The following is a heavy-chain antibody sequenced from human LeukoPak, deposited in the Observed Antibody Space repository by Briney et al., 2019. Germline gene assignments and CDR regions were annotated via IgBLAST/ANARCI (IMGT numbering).Heavy chain of an antibody. CDR3: AREPLSYYDSFWSSY. V-gene: IGHV4-39*07. CDR1: GGSISSSSYY. J-gene: IGHJ4*02. D-gene: IGHD3-22*01. CDR2: IYYSGST. Sequence: PSETLSLTCTVSGGSISSSSYYWGWIRQPPGKGLEWIGSIYYSGSTYYNPSLKSRVTISVDTSKHQFSLKLSSVTAADTAVYYCAREPLSYYDSFWSSYWGQGTLVTVSS.